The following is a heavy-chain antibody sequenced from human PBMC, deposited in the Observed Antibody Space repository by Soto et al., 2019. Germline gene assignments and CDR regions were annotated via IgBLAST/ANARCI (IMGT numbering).Heavy chain of an antibody. CDR1: GGSISSGGYS. V-gene: IGHV4-30-2*01. CDR3: ARGMTTVTTFDY. CDR2: IYHSGST. D-gene: IGHD4-17*01. Sequence: SETLSLTCAVSGGSISSGGYSWSWIRQPPGKGLEWIGYIYHSGSTYYNPSLRIRVTISVDRSKNQISLKLSSVTAADTAVYYCARGMTTVTTFDYWGQGTLVTVST. J-gene: IGHJ4*02.